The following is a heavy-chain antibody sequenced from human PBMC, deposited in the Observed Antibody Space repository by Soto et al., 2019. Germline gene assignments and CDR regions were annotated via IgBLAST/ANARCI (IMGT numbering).Heavy chain of an antibody. Sequence: EVQLLESGGGLVQPGGSLRLSCAASGFTFNAYAMTWVRQAPGKGLEWVSAIGGSGGNRYYAASVKGRFPISRDNSKHTLDLQMSRLRVEDTAVYYCARVASDYINSVDNWGQGILVTVSS. CDR2: IGGSGGNR. J-gene: IGHJ4*02. CDR1: GFTFNAYA. V-gene: IGHV3-23*01. D-gene: IGHD4-4*01. CDR3: ARVASDYINSVDN.